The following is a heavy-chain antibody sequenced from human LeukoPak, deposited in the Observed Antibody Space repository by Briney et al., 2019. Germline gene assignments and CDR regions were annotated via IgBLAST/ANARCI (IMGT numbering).Heavy chain of an antibody. CDR1: GGSISSDDYY. CDR2: IYHSGTT. CDR3: ARVSWYYASAWFDP. D-gene: IGHD3-10*01. Sequence: SETLSLTCTVSGGSISSDDYYWSWIRQPPGKGLDWIGYIYHSGTTHYNPSLKSRLTISLATSKNQFSLKLSSVTPAARPVNYCARVSWYYASAWFDPWGQGTLVTVSS. J-gene: IGHJ5*02. V-gene: IGHV4-30-4*01.